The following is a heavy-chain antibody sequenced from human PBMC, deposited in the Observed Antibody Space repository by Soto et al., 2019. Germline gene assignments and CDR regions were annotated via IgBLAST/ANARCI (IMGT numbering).Heavy chain of an antibody. Sequence: GASVKVSCKASGYTFTSYDINWVRQATGQGFEWMGWMNPNSGNTGYAQKFQGRVTMTRNTSISTAYMELSSLRSEDTAVYYCARGIYGDAYYYYYYGMDVWGQGTTVTVS. CDR3: ARGIYGDAYYYYYYGMDV. D-gene: IGHD4-17*01. CDR1: GYTFTSYD. J-gene: IGHJ6*02. CDR2: MNPNSGNT. V-gene: IGHV1-8*01.